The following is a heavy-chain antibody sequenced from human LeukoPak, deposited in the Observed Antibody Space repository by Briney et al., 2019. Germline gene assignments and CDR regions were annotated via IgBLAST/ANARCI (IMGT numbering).Heavy chain of an antibody. D-gene: IGHD4-17*01. V-gene: IGHV4-59*08. CDR3: ASGDVTVTNNFDS. CDR1: SGSISGYY. J-gene: IGHJ4*02. Sequence: PSETLSLTCTVSSGSISGYYWSWIRQPPGKGLEWVGYISYSGSTNYNPSLKSRVTISVDTSKNQFSLKLSSVTAADTAVYYCASGDVTVTNNFDSWGQGTLVTVSS. CDR2: ISYSGST.